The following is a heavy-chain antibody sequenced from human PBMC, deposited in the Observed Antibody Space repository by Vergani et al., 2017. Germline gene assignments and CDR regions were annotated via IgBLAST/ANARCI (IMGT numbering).Heavy chain of an antibody. Sequence: VQLVESGGGLVKPGGSLRLSCEGSGFTFKNNTMTWVRQAPGKGLEWVSSISSFSAYLHYADSVKGRFTISRDNAKKSLFLQMNNLRADDTAVYYCAGRVSANGGLDTWGQGTLVTVSS. V-gene: IGHV3-21*02. D-gene: IGHD2-15*01. CDR1: GFTFKNNT. CDR2: ISSFSAYL. CDR3: AGRVSANGGLDT. J-gene: IGHJ5*02.